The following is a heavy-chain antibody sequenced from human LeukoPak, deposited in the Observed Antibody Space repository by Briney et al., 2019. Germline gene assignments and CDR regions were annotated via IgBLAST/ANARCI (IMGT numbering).Heavy chain of an antibody. D-gene: IGHD3-10*01. Sequence: GGSLRLSCAASGFTFSRVTISRVRQAPGKGLEWVSGISRSGGSTNYADSVKGRFTISSDNSKNTLYLQMNSLRAEDTAVYYCARPPAGRRYYGSGSPEYFQHWGQGTLVTVSS. CDR1: GFTFSRVT. J-gene: IGHJ1*01. V-gene: IGHV3-23*01. CDR3: ARPPAGRRYYGSGSPEYFQH. CDR2: ISRSGGST.